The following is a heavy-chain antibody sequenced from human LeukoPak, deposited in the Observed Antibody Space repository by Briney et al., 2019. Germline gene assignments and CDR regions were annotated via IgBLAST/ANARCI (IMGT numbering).Heavy chain of an antibody. V-gene: IGHV1-2*02. CDR1: GYTFTGYY. Sequence: ASVKVSCKASGYTFTGYYMHWVRQAPGQGLEWMGWINPNSGGTNYAQKFQGRVTMTRDTSFSTAYMELSRLRSDDTAIYYCARDPGWSSGSTLSYYYHMDVWGKGTTVTISS. D-gene: IGHD1-26*01. CDR2: INPNSGGT. J-gene: IGHJ6*03. CDR3: ARDPGWSSGSTLSYYYHMDV.